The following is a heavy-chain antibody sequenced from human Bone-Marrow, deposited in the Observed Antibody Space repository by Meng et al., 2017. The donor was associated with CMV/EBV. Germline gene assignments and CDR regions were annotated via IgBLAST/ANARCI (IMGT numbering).Heavy chain of an antibody. CDR1: GGTFSSYA. D-gene: IGHD6-19*01. Sequence: SVKVSCKASGGTFSSYAISWVRQAPGQGLEWMGGIIPIFGTANYAQKFQGRVTITTDESTSTAYMELSSLRSEDTAVYYCARASAYSSGWYYAFDIWGQGKMVTVSS. J-gene: IGHJ3*02. CDR2: IIPIFGTA. V-gene: IGHV1-69*05. CDR3: ARASAYSSGWYYAFDI.